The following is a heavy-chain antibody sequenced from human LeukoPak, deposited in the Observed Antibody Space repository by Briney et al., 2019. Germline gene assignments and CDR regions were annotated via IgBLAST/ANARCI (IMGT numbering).Heavy chain of an antibody. CDR3: ARVTGYMIGDYFDY. CDR2: VYYSGST. V-gene: IGHV4-39*07. Sequence: PSETLSLTCTVSGGSISSSTYYWGWIRQPPGKGLEWIGSVYYSGSTNYNPSLKSRVTISVKTSKNQFSLKLSSVTAADTAVYYCARVTGYMIGDYFDYWGQGTLVTVSS. D-gene: IGHD3-22*01. J-gene: IGHJ4*02. CDR1: GGSISSSTYY.